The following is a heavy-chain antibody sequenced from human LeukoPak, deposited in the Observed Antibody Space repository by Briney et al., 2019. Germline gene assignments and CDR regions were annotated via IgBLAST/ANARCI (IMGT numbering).Heavy chain of an antibody. CDR1: GYTFTSYG. V-gene: IGHV1-69*04. J-gene: IGHJ4*02. D-gene: IGHD4-23*01. CDR2: IIPILGIA. CDR3: ARGSDGGYFDY. Sequence: GASVKVSCKASGYTFTSYGISWVRQAPGQGLEWMGRIIPILGIANYAQKFQGRVTITADKSTSTAYMELSSLRSEDTAVYYCARGSDGGYFDYWGQGTLVTVSS.